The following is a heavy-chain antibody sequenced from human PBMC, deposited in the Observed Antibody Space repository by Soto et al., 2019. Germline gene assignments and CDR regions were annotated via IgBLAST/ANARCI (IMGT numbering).Heavy chain of an antibody. Sequence: KPSETLSLTCTVSGGSISSSSYYWGWIRQPPGKGLEWIGSIYYSGSTYYNPSLKSRVTISVDTSKNQFSLKLSSVTAADTAVYYCANTGGQLFAYYYYGMDVWGQGTTVTVSS. CDR3: ANTGGQLFAYYYYGMDV. J-gene: IGHJ6*02. CDR2: IYYSGST. CDR1: GGSISSSSYY. D-gene: IGHD6-6*01. V-gene: IGHV4-39*01.